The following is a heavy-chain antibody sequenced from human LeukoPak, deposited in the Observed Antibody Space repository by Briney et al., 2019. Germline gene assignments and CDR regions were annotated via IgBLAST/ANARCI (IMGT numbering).Heavy chain of an antibody. J-gene: IGHJ4*02. CDR3: ARGKIAADI. D-gene: IGHD6-13*01. CDR1: GFTFSSYS. CDR2: ISSSSSTI. Sequence: TGGSLRLSCAASGFTFSSYSMNWVRQAPGKGLEWVSYISSSSSTIYYADSVKGRFTISRDNAKNSLYLQMNSLRAEDTAVYYCARGKIAADIWGQGTLVTVSS. V-gene: IGHV3-48*01.